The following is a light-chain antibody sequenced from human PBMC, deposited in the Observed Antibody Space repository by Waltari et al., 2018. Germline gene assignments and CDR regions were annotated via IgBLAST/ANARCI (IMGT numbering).Light chain of an antibody. Sequence: QSALTQPASVSGSPGQSIPLSCTGTSGDIGHYNLVSGYQQHPGKAPKLMIYEVNKRPSGVSNRFSASKSGNTASLTISGLQAEDEADYYCCSYAGSSTYVFGTGTKVTVL. CDR3: CSYAGSSTYV. V-gene: IGLV2-23*02. CDR2: EVN. J-gene: IGLJ1*01. CDR1: SGDIGHYNL.